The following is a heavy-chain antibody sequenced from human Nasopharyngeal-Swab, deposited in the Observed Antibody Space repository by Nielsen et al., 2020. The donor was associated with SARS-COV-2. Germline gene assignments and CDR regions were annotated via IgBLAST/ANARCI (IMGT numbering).Heavy chain of an antibody. Sequence: GGSLRLSCAASGFTFSSYSMNWVRQATGKGREWVSSISSSSSYIYYADSVKGRFTISRDNAKNSLYLQMNSLRAEDTAVYYCARAPQTTYYYDSSGYSYYFDYWGQGTLVTVSS. V-gene: IGHV3-21*01. D-gene: IGHD3-22*01. J-gene: IGHJ4*02. CDR1: GFTFSSYS. CDR3: ARAPQTTYYYDSSGYSYYFDY. CDR2: ISSSSSYI.